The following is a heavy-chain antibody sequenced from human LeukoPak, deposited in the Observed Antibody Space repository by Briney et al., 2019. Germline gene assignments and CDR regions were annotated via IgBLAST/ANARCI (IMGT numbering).Heavy chain of an antibody. CDR2: IGTAGDT. J-gene: IGHJ4*02. D-gene: IGHD6-19*01. CDR3: ARRAYSSGWYYFDY. CDR1: GFTFSSYD. V-gene: IGHV3-13*01. Sequence: PGGSLRLSCAASGFTFSSYDMHWVRQATGEGLEWVSAIGTAGDTYYPGSVKGRFTISRENAKNSLYLQMNSLRAGDTAVYYCARRAYSSGWYYFDYWGQGTLVTVSS.